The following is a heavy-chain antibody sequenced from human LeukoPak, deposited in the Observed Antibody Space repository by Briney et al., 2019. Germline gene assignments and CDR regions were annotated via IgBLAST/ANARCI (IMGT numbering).Heavy chain of an antibody. V-gene: IGHV5-10-1*01. CDR1: GYSFTSYW. Sequence: GESLKISCKGSGYSFTSYWIGWVRQMPGKGLEWMGRIDPSDSYTNYSPSFQGHVTISADKSISTAYLQWSSLKASDTAMYYCARHQTWIRLWQHFDYWGQGTLVTVSS. J-gene: IGHJ4*02. CDR2: IDPSDSYT. CDR3: ARHQTWIRLWQHFDY. D-gene: IGHD5-18*01.